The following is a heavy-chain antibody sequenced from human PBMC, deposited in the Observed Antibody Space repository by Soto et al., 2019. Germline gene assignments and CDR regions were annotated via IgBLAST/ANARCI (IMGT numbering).Heavy chain of an antibody. V-gene: IGHV4-59*12. J-gene: IGHJ5*02. CDR2: IDNSGNT. CDR3: ARDMVYCSGGSCYQNWFDP. Sequence: PSETLSLTCAVSGGSISSYYWSWVRQPPGKGLEWIAYIDNSGNTNYNPSLKSRVTISVDASKNQFSLKLSSVTAADTAVYYSARDMVYCSGGSCYQNWFDPWGQGTLVTVSS. D-gene: IGHD2-15*01. CDR1: GGSISSYY.